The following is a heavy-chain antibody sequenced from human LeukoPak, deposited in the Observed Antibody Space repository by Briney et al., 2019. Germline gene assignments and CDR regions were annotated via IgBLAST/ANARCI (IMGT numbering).Heavy chain of an antibody. CDR3: AREAYYDFWSGTYYYYYMDV. V-gene: IGHV4-59*12. CDR1: GGSISSYY. J-gene: IGHJ6*03. D-gene: IGHD3-3*01. Sequence: SETLSLTCTVSGGSISSYYWSWIRQPPGKGLEWIGYIYYSGSTNYNPSLKSRITISVDTSKNQFSLKLSSVTAADTAVYYCAREAYYDFWSGTYYYYYMDVWGKGTTVTVSS. CDR2: IYYSGST.